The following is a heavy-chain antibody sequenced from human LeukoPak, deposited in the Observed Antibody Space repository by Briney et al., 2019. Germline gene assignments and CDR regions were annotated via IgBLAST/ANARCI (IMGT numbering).Heavy chain of an antibody. Sequence: GGSLRLSCAASGFTFSSYAMNWVRQAPGKGLEWVALISYDGSGRYYGDSVKGRFTISRDNSKKTLILQMNSLRAEDTAVYFCAGDVSWETRDSDYYGMDVWGQGTTVTVSS. CDR2: ISYDGSGR. D-gene: IGHD1-26*01. V-gene: IGHV3-30*04. J-gene: IGHJ6*02. CDR3: AGDVSWETRDSDYYGMDV. CDR1: GFTFSSYA.